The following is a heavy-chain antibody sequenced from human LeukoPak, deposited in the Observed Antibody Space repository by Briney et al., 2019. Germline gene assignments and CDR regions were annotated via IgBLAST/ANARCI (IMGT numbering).Heavy chain of an antibody. J-gene: IGHJ4*02. CDR3: ARESHGSFDY. V-gene: IGHV3-21*01. Sequence: GGSLRLSCAASGFSFSTYYVNWVRQAPGKGLEWVSCISSSSTYIYYADSVRGRFAISRDNAKNSLYLQMNSLRAEDTAVYYCARESHGSFDYWGQGCLVTVSS. CDR1: GFSFSTYY. CDR2: ISSSSTYI.